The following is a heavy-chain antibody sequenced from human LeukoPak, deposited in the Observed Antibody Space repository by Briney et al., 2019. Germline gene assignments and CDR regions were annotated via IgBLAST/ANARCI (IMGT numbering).Heavy chain of an antibody. CDR3: ARGEDYYYGSGHFDY. D-gene: IGHD3-10*01. CDR2: ISYNRSNK. V-gene: IGHV3-30-3*01. CDR1: GFTFSSYA. Sequence: PGGSLRLSCAASGFTFSSYAMHWVRQAPGKGLEWVAVISYNRSNKYYADSVKGRFTISRDNSKNTLYLQMNSLRAEDTAVYYCARGEDYYYGSGHFDYWGQGTLVTVSP. J-gene: IGHJ4*02.